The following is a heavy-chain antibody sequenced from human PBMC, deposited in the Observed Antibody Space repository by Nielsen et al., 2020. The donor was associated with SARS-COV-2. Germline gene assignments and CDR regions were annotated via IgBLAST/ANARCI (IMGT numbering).Heavy chain of an antibody. J-gene: IGHJ6*02. Sequence: ASVKVSCKASGYTFTSYGISWVRQATGQGLEWMGWMNPNSGNTAYAQKFQGRVTMTRNNSISTAYMELSSLRSEDTAVYYCARRFTTYYFGMDVWGQGTTVTVSS. V-gene: IGHV1-8*02. CDR1: GYTFTSYG. CDR3: ARRFTTYYFGMDV. D-gene: IGHD3-22*01. CDR2: MNPNSGNT.